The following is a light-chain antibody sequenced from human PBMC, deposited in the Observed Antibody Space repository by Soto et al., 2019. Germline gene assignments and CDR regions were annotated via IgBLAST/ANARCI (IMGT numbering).Light chain of an antibody. CDR1: SSDVGGYNY. CDR2: EVS. CDR3: SSYTSSSTLL. V-gene: IGLV2-14*01. Sequence: QSGLAQPASVSLSPGQSITISCTGTSSDVGGYNYVSWYQQHPGKVPKLMIYEVSNRPSGVSNRFSGSKSGNTASLTISGLQAEGEADYYCSSYTSSSTLLFGGGAKVTVL. J-gene: IGLJ2*01.